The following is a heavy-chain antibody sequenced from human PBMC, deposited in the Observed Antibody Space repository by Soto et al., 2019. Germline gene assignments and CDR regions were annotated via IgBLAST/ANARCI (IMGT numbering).Heavy chain of an antibody. CDR3: ARGVYSGYGNFDY. V-gene: IGHV4-34*01. CDR1: GGSFSGYY. CDR2: INHSGST. J-gene: IGHJ4*02. Sequence: SETLSLTCAVYGGSFSGYYWSWIRQPPGKGLEWIGEINHSGSTNYNPSLKSRVTISVDTSKNQFSLKLSSVTAADTAVYYCARGVYSGYGNFDYWGQGTLVTVSS. D-gene: IGHD5-12*01.